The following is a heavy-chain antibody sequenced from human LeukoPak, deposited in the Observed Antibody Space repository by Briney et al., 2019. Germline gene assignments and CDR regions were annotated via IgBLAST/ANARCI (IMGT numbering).Heavy chain of an antibody. J-gene: IGHJ4*02. D-gene: IGHD3-22*01. Sequence: SETLSLTCTVSGYSISSGYYWGWIRQPPGKGLEWIGSIYHSGTTYYNPSLKSRVTISVDTSKNQFSLKLSSVTAADTAVYYCARGADSSGYYTPLDYWGQGTLVTVSS. CDR3: ARGADSSGYYTPLDY. CDR1: GYSISSGYY. CDR2: IYHSGTT. V-gene: IGHV4-38-2*02.